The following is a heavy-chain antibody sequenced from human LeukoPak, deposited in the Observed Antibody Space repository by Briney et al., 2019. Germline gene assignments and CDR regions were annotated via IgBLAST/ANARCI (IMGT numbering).Heavy chain of an antibody. D-gene: IGHD3-10*01. CDR2: INWNGDRT. CDR1: GFTFHDYD. Sequence: GGSLRLSCAASGFTFHDYDMSWVRQSPGKGLEWVAGINWNGDRTGYADSVKGRFTISRDNAKKSLYLQMNSLRAEDTALYYCARRDYYGSGSPDFWGQRTLVTVSS. CDR3: ARRDYYGSGSPDF. J-gene: IGHJ4*02. V-gene: IGHV3-20*04.